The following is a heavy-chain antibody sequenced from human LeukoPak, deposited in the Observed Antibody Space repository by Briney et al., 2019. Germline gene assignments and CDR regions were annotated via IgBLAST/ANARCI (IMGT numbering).Heavy chain of an antibody. CDR1: GGSISSYY. V-gene: IGHV4-59*01. D-gene: IGHD3-9*01. CDR3: AATGGDTIFQDY. J-gene: IGHJ4*02. CDR2: IYYSGST. Sequence: SETLSLTCTVSGGSISSYYWSWIRQPPGKGLEWIGYIYYSGSTNYNPSLKSRVTISVDTSKNQFSLKLSSVTAADTAVYYCAATGGDTIFQDYWGQGTLVTVSS.